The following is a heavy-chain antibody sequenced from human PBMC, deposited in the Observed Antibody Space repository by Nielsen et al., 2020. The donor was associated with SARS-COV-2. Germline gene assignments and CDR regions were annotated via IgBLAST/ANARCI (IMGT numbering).Heavy chain of an antibody. V-gene: IGHV4-34*01. D-gene: IGHD2-2*01. CDR3: AREDSSSCHDS. CDR2: IYPSGST. J-gene: IGHJ4*02. CDR1: GGSFSEYY. Sequence: SETLSLTCGVYGGSFSEYYWTWIRQAPGKGLEWIGEIYPSGSTNYNPSLKSRVTISVDTSKMQFSLELRSVTAADTAVYYCAREDSSSCHDSWGQGTLVTVSS.